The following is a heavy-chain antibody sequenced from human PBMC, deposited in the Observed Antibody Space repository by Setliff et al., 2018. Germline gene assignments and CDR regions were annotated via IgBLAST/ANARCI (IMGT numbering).Heavy chain of an antibody. J-gene: IGHJ4*02. CDR2: IHHSGET. D-gene: IGHD5-12*01. V-gene: IGHV4-31*03. CDR1: GDSIRRGDY. CDR3: ARAKDGYDFDYFDY. Sequence: PSETLSLTCIVSGDSIRRGDYWSWIRQHPGKGLEWIGYIHHSGETFYNPSLRSRVIISVDTSKNQFSLKLTSLTAADTAVYYCARAKDGYDFDYFDYWGQGTPVTVSS.